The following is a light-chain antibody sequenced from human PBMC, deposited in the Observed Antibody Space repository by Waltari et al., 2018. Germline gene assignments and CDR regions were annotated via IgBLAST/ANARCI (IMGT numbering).Light chain of an antibody. CDR3: AAWDDSLSGRV. CDR2: RKN. CDR1: ISNTASNY. J-gene: IGLJ3*02. Sequence: QSVLTQPPSASGTPGQRVTISRSGIISNTASNYVHCSQPLPGTAPKLLIYRKNQRPSGVPDRFSGSKSGTSASLAISGLRSEDEADYYCAAWDDSLSGRVFGGGTKLTVL. V-gene: IGLV1-47*01.